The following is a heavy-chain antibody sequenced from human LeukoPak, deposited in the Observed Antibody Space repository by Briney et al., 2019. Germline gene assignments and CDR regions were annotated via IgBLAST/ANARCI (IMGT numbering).Heavy chain of an antibody. CDR3: ARHAYYDFWSGYWGPDYYYYMDV. V-gene: IGHV4-30-2*03. J-gene: IGHJ6*03. CDR2: IYHSGST. Sequence: PSETLSLTCTVSGGSISSGGYYWSWIRQPPGKGLEWIGYIYHSGSTYYNPSLKSRVTISVDTSKNQFSLKLSSVTAADTAVYYCARHAYYDFWSGYWGPDYYYYMDVWGKGTTVTVSS. D-gene: IGHD3-3*01. CDR1: GGSISSGGYY.